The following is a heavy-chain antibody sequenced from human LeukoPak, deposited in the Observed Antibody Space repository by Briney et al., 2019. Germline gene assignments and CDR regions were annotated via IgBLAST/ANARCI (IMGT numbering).Heavy chain of an antibody. CDR2: IYYSGST. D-gene: IGHD3-9*01. V-gene: IGHV4-39*02. J-gene: IGHJ5*02. CDR1: GGSISSSSYY. Sequence: SETLSLTCTVSGGSISSSSYYWGWIRQPPGKGLEWIGSIYYSGSTYYNPSLKSRVTISVDTSKNQFSLKLSSVTAADTAVYYCAREEYYDILTGYYGRSNWFDPWGQGTLVTVSS. CDR3: AREEYYDILTGYYGRSNWFDP.